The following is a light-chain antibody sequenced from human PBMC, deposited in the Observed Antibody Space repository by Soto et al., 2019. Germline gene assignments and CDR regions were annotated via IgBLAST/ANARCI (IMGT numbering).Light chain of an antibody. CDR1: QSVSSY. Sequence: EIVLTQSPATLSLSPGERATLSCRASQSVSSYLAWYQQKPGQAPRLLIYDASNRATGIPARFSGSGSGTDFNLTNRSLETEDFAVYYCQQRSNWPPSFSQGTKLEIK. CDR2: DAS. CDR3: QQRSNWPPS. J-gene: IGKJ2*01. V-gene: IGKV3-11*01.